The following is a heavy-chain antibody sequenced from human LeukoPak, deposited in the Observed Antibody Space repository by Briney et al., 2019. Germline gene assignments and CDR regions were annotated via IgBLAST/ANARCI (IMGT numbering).Heavy chain of an antibody. V-gene: IGHV1-18*01. CDR3: ARDQYSGSYYTYYYYYMDV. Sequence: ASVKVSCKASGYTFTSYGISWVRQAPGQGLEWMGWISAYNGSTNYAQKLQGRVTMTTDTSTSTAYMELRSLRSDDTAVYYCARDQYSGSYYTYYYYYMDVWGKGTTVTVSS. CDR2: ISAYNGST. J-gene: IGHJ6*03. CDR1: GYTFTSYG. D-gene: IGHD1-26*01.